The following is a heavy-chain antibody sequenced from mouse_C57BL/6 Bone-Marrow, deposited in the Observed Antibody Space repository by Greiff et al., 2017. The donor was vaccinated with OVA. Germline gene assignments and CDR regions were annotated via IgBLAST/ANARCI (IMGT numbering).Heavy chain of an antibody. CDR3: ASKRRGWLLLFAY. D-gene: IGHD2-3*01. J-gene: IGHJ3*01. Sequence: EVQLQQSGPVLVKPGASVKMSCKASGYTFTDYYMNWVKQSHGKSLEWIGVINPYNGGTSYNQKFKGKATLTVDKSSSTAYMELNSLTSEDSAVYYCASKRRGWLLLFAYWGQGTLVTVSA. CDR2: INPYNGGT. CDR1: GYTFTDYY. V-gene: IGHV1-19*01.